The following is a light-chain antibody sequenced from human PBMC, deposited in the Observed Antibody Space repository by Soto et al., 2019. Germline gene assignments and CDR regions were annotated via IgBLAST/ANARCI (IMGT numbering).Light chain of an antibody. Sequence: EIVLTQSPGTLSLSPGERATLSCRASQSVSSSYLAWYQQKPGQAPRLLIYGASNRATGIPDRFSGRGSGTDFTLTISRLEPEDFAVYYCQQYGRSPTWTFGQGTKVEIK. CDR3: QQYGRSPTWT. CDR2: GAS. CDR1: QSVSSSY. J-gene: IGKJ1*01. V-gene: IGKV3-20*01.